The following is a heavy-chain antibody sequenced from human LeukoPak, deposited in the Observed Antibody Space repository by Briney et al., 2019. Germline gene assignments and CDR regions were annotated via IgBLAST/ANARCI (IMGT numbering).Heavy chain of an antibody. D-gene: IGHD3-10*01. CDR3: AKDSTYYYGSGSKVNWFDP. J-gene: IGHJ5*02. CDR1: GFTFNTYT. Sequence: GGSLRLACAASGFTFNTYTMNWVGQAPGKGLEWVSSITASSTAIYSADSVKGRFTISRDNAKNFLYLQMNSLRADDTAVYYCAKDSTYYYGSGSKVNWFDPWGQGTLVTVSS. V-gene: IGHV3-21*04. CDR2: ITASSTAI.